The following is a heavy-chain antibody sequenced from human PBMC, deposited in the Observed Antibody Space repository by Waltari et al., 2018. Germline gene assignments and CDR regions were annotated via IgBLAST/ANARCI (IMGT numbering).Heavy chain of an antibody. CDR3: AKGGIAVAGHLHYFDY. V-gene: IGHV3-43*01. J-gene: IGHJ4*02. D-gene: IGHD6-19*01. CDR1: GFTFDDYT. Sequence: EVQLVESGGVVVQPGGSLRLSCAASGFTFDDYTMHWVRQAPGKGLEWVSLISWDGGSTYYADYVQGRFTISRDNSNTSLYLQMNSLRTEDTALYSCAKGGIAVAGHLHYFDYWGQGTLVTVSS. CDR2: ISWDGGST.